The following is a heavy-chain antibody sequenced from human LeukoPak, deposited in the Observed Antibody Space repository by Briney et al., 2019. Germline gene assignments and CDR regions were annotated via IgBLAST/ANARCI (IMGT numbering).Heavy chain of an antibody. CDR2: ITGSGSGV. CDR3: AREGGSSWFRQDFDY. Sequence: GGSLRLSCAASGFTFSDYNMNWIRQAPGKGLECISYITGSGSGVYYADSVKGRFTISRDNAKNSLHLEMSSLTADDTAVYYCAREGGSSWFRQDFDYWGQGTLVTVSS. CDR1: GFTFSDYN. J-gene: IGHJ4*02. D-gene: IGHD6-13*01. V-gene: IGHV3-11*01.